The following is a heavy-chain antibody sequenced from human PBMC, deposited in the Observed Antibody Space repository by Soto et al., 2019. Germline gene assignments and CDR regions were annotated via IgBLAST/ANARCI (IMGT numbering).Heavy chain of an antibody. Sequence: QVQLVESGGGVVQPGRSLRLSCAASGFTFSSYCMHWVRQAPGKGLEWVAVIYNDGSNKYYADSVKGRFTISRDNPKHTLYLQLTSLGAEDTAVYYCAKSRQYSYASGYDYWGQGTLVTVS. CDR1: GFTFSSYC. D-gene: IGHD5-18*01. J-gene: IGHJ4*02. CDR3: AKSRQYSYASGYDY. CDR2: IYNDGSNK. V-gene: IGHV3-30*18.